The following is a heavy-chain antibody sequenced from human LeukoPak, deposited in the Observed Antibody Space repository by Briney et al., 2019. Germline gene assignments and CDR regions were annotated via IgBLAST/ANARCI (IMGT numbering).Heavy chain of an antibody. Sequence: SETLSLTCSVSGGSISSSSYYWGWIRQPPGKGLEWIGSIHNSGRCSHNPSLKSRLSISVDTSKNQFSPKLRSATAADTAVYYCARTGYSGYGTQVHWGQGTLVAVSS. D-gene: IGHD5-12*01. V-gene: IGHV4-39*01. CDR2: IHNSGRC. J-gene: IGHJ4*02. CDR1: GGSISSSSYY. CDR3: ARTGYSGYGTQVH.